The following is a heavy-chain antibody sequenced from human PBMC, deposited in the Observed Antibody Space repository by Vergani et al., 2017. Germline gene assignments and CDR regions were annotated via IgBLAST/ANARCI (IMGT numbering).Heavy chain of an antibody. D-gene: IGHD6-19*01. Sequence: QVQLVESGGGVVQPGGSLRLSCAASGFTFSSYGMHWVRQAPGKGLEWVAVIWYDGSNKYYADSVKGRFTISRDNSKNTLYLQMNSLRAEDTAVYYCARDMSGWEDFDYGGQGTLVTVYS. CDR2: IWYDGSNK. J-gene: IGHJ4*02. V-gene: IGHV3-33*01. CDR3: ARDMSGWEDFDY. CDR1: GFTFSSYG.